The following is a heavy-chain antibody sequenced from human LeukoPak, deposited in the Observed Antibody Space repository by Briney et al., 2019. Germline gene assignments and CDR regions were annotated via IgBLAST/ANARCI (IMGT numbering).Heavy chain of an antibody. D-gene: IGHD3-22*01. V-gene: IGHV4-61*02. Sequence: SGPALVKPTQTLTLTCTFSGFSLSTSGMCVSWIRQPAGKGLEWIGRIYTSGSTNYNPSLKSRVTISVDTSKNQFSLKLTSVTAADTAVYHCARGPYKYDGSGAFDIWGQGTMVTVSS. CDR2: IYTSGST. J-gene: IGHJ3*02. CDR1: GFSLSTSGM. CDR3: ARGPYKYDGSGAFDI.